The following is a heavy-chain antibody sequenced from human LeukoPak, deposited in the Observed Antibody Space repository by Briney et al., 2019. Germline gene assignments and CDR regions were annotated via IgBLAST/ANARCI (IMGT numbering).Heavy chain of an antibody. Sequence: PGGSLRLSCAASGFTFNSYSMNWVRQAPGKGLEWVSSISSSSSYIYYADSVKGRFTISRDDAKNSLYLQMSSLRAEDTAVYYCARGTYMSPNWFDPWGRGTLVTVSS. CDR1: GFTFNSYS. CDR3: ARGTYMSPNWFDP. V-gene: IGHV3-21*01. D-gene: IGHD2-2*02. J-gene: IGHJ5*02. CDR2: ISSSSSYI.